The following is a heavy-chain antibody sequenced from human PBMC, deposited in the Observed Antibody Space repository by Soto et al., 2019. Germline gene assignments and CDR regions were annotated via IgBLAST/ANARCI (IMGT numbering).Heavy chain of an antibody. CDR1: GFIFSDHY. Sequence: EVQLVESGGGLVEPGGSLRLACAASGFIFSDHYMDWVRQAPGKGLEWIGRVRDKANGYTTEYAASVRGRFTVSRDDSKTSLHLQMNSLQIEDTAMYYCVRNLASGGTYYIAYWGQGTPVTFSS. CDR2: VRDKANGYTT. D-gene: IGHD1-26*01. CDR3: VRNLASGGTYYIAY. J-gene: IGHJ4*02. V-gene: IGHV3-72*01.